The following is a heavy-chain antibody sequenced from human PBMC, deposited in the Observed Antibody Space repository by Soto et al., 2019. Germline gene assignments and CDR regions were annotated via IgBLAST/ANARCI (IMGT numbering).Heavy chain of an antibody. CDR3: AREEQQLVLGHYYYGMDV. J-gene: IGHJ6*02. CDR1: GGTFSSYA. Sequence: GASVKVSCKASGGTFSSYAISCVRQAPGQGLEWMGGIIPIFGTANYAQKFQGRVTITADESTSTAYMELSSLRSEDTAVYYCAREEQQLVLGHYYYGMDVWGQGTTVTVSS. CDR2: IIPIFGTA. V-gene: IGHV1-69*13. D-gene: IGHD6-13*01.